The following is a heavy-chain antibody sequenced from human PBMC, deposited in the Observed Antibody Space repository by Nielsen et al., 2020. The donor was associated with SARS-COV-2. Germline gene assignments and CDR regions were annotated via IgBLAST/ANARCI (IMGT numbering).Heavy chain of an antibody. CDR3: AREETVAGDFFDY. CDR2: IYYSGST. Sequence: SETLSLTCTVSGGSISSSSYYWGWIRQPPGKGLEWIGSIYYSGSTYYNPSLKSRVTISVDTSKNQFSLKLSSVTAADTAVYYCAREETVAGDFFDYWGQGTLVTVSS. V-gene: IGHV4-39*07. CDR1: GGSISSSSYY. J-gene: IGHJ4*02. D-gene: IGHD6-19*01.